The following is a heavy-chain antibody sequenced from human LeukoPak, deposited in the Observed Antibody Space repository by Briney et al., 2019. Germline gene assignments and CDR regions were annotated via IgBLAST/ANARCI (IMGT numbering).Heavy chain of an antibody. Sequence: ASVKVSCKASGGTFNSYSFTWVRLAPGQGLEWMGKIIPIFGTPNYAQKFQGRVTITADESTSTAYMELSSLRSEDTAVYYCARDPYSSGWIDYWGQGTLVTVSS. J-gene: IGHJ4*02. V-gene: IGHV1-69*13. CDR3: ARDPYSSGWIDY. D-gene: IGHD6-19*01. CDR2: IIPIFGTP. CDR1: GGTFNSYS.